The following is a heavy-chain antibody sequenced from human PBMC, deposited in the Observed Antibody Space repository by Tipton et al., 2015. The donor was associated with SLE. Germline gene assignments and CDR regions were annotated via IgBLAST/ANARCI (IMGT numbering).Heavy chain of an antibody. V-gene: IGHV4-34*01. CDR3: ARAPGLDRDYSYFDYMDV. D-gene: IGHD3/OR15-3a*01. J-gene: IGHJ6*03. CDR2: INHSGGT. CDR1: GFTFSSYV. Sequence: LRLSCVASGFTFSSYVRSWIRQPPGKGLEWIAEINHSGGTNYNPSLKSRVTISVDTSKNQFSLKVTSVTAADTAVYYCARAPGLDRDYSYFDYMDVWGKGTTVTVSS.